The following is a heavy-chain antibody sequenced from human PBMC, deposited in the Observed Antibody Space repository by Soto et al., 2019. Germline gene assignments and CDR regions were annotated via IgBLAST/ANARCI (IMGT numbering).Heavy chain of an antibody. V-gene: IGHV1-69*08. Sequence: QGQLVQSGAEVKKPGSSVKVSCTASEGTFSAYTINWVRQAPGQRLEWMARIIPKHGTATYAEKFQGRAATTADRSTNTAYLELSSLRSDDTAVYYCARHVLLPSSKSYYMHVWGKGTTVTVSS. D-gene: IGHD3-3*02. CDR2: IIPKHGTA. J-gene: IGHJ6*03. CDR3: ARHVLLPSSKSYYMHV. CDR1: EGTFSAYT.